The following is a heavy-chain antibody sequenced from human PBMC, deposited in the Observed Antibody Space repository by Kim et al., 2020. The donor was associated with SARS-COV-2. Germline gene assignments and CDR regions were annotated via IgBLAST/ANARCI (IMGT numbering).Heavy chain of an antibody. V-gene: IGHV4-31*02. Sequence: RQNQGKGLEWIGYIFYSGSTSYKPSLKSRIAISLETSKNQFSLRLISVTAADTAIYYCARNARRYFGTVDAFDLWGQGTLVTVSS. CDR2: IFYSGST. D-gene: IGHD1-7*01. J-gene: IGHJ3*01. CDR3: ARNARRYFGTVDAFDL.